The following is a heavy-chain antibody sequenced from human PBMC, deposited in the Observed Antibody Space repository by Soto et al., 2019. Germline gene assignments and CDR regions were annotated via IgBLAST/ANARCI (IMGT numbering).Heavy chain of an antibody. CDR1: GGSISSGGYY. J-gene: IGHJ5*02. D-gene: IGHD1-1*01. CDR2: IYYSGST. Sequence: QVQLQESGPGLVKPSQTLSLTCTVSGGSISSGGYYWSWIRQHPGKGLEWIGYIYYSGSTYYNPSLTSRVTISVDTSKNQFSLKLSSVTAADTAVYYCARASHRRWNRSGWFDPWGQGTLVTVSS. CDR3: ARASHRRWNRSGWFDP. V-gene: IGHV4-31*03.